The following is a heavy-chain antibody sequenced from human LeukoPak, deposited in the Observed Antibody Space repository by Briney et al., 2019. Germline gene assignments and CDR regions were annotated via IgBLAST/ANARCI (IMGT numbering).Heavy chain of an antibody. CDR3: ARDRWGSTSPGNY. D-gene: IGHD2-2*01. CDR2: IIPILGIA. V-gene: IGHV1-69*04. CDR1: GGTFSSYT. Sequence: ASVKVSCKASGGTFSSYTISWVRQAPGQGLEWMGRIIPILGIANYAQKFQGRVTITADKSTSTAYMELSSLRSEDTAVYYCARDRWGSTSPGNYWGQGTLATVSS. J-gene: IGHJ4*02.